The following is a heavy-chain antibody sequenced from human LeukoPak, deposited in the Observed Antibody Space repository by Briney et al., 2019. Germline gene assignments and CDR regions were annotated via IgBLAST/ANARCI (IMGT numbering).Heavy chain of an antibody. CDR1: GFTFSNAW. J-gene: IGHJ4*02. CDR3: AREDDSRSFDY. Sequence: PGGSLRLSCAASGFTFSNAWMSWVRQAPGKRLEWVGRIKSKTDGGTTDYAAPVKGRFTISRDDSKNTLYLQMNSLRAEDTAVYYCAREDDSRSFDYWGQGTLVTVSS. D-gene: IGHD3-22*01. V-gene: IGHV3-15*01. CDR2: IKSKTDGGTT.